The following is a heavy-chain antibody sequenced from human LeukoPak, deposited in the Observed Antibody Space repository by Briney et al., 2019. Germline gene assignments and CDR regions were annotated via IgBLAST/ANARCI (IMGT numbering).Heavy chain of an antibody. D-gene: IGHD3-3*01. CDR3: ASTYSDFWSGYFVQY. J-gene: IGHJ4*02. Sequence: SSETLSLTCTVSGASISSSSYYWDCIRQPPGKGLEWIGSIYYSGSTYYNPSLESRVTISADTSKNQFSLQLSSVTAADTAVYYCASTYSDFWSGYFVQYWGQGTLVTVSS. CDR2: IYYSGST. CDR1: GASISSSSYY. V-gene: IGHV4-39*01.